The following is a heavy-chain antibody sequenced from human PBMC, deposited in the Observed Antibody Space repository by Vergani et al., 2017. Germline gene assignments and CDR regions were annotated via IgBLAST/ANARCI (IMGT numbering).Heavy chain of an antibody. D-gene: IGHD6-13*01. Sequence: QVQLQESGPGLVKPSETLSLTRTVSGGSVSGGSYYWSWIRQPPGKGLEWIGYIYHSGSTNYNPSLKSRVTISVDTSKNQFSLRLSSVTAADTAVYYCGRTAAAAXIDCWGQGTLVTVSS. CDR1: GGSVSGGSYY. V-gene: IGHV4-61*01. CDR2: IYHSGST. CDR3: GRTAAAAXIDC. J-gene: IGHJ4*02.